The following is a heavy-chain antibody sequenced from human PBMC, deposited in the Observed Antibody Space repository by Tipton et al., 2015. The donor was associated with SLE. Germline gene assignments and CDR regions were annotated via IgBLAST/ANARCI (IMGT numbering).Heavy chain of an antibody. CDR2: INHSGRT. Sequence: TLSLTCAVYGGSFRGYYWSWIRQPPGKGLEWIGEINHSGRTNYNPSLKSQVTMSIDTSKNQFSLILSSVAAADTAVYYCARGPGSKSGEAFDIWGQGTMVTVSS. CDR3: ARGPGSKSGEAFDI. J-gene: IGHJ3*02. V-gene: IGHV4-34*01. CDR1: GGSFRGYY. D-gene: IGHD1-26*01.